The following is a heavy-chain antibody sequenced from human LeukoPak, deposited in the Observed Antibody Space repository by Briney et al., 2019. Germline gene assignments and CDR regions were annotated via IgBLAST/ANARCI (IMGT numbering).Heavy chain of an antibody. D-gene: IGHD6-19*01. CDR2: ISGSGGST. Sequence: GGSMRLSCAASGFTFSSYAMSWVRPAPGKGLEWVSAISGSGGSTYYADSVKGRFTISRDNSKNTLYLQMNSLRAEDTAVYYCAKDRAVAGFFDYWSQGTLVTVSS. J-gene: IGHJ4*02. V-gene: IGHV3-23*01. CDR1: GFTFSSYA. CDR3: AKDRAVAGFFDY.